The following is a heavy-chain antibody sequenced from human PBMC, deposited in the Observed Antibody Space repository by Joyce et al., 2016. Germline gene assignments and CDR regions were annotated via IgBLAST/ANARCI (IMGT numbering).Heavy chain of an antibody. CDR2: ISNSGGRT. V-gene: IGHV3-23*01. CDR3: AKDGEDFWTGVIDY. CDR1: AFTFSSYA. Sequence: EVQLLESGGGLVQPGGSLRLSCAASAFTFSSYAMSWVRQAPGKGLEWVSAISNSGGRTSYADSVKGRFTISRDNSKNTLYLQMNSLRAEDTAVYYCAKDGEDFWTGVIDYWGQGTLVTISS. D-gene: IGHD3/OR15-3a*01. J-gene: IGHJ4*02.